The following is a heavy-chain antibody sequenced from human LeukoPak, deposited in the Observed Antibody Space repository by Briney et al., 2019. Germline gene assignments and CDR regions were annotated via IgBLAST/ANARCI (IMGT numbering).Heavy chain of an antibody. CDR2: IIPILGIA. J-gene: IGHJ4*02. CDR3: ARDKGLKVAGWSSRGHDY. Sequence: SVTVSCKASGGTFSSYAISWVRQAPGQGLEWMGRIIPILGIANYAQKFQGRVTITADKSTSTAYMELSSLRSEDTAVYYCARDKGLKVAGWSSRGHDYWGQGTLVTVSS. V-gene: IGHV1-69*04. CDR1: GGTFSSYA. D-gene: IGHD6-19*01.